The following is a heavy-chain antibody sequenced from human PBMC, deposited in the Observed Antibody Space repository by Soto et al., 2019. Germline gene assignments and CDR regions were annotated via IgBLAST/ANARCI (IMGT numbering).Heavy chain of an antibody. V-gene: IGHV3-33*01. CDR1: GFTFSSYG. CDR3: ARDLDGYSDY. J-gene: IGHJ4*02. Sequence: QVQLVESGGGVVQPGRSLRLSCAASGFTFSSYGMHWVRQAPGKGLEWVAVIWYDGSNKYYADSVKGRFTISRYNSKNTLYLQMTSLRAEDTAVYYCARDLDGYSDYWGQGTLVTVSS. D-gene: IGHD5-18*01. CDR2: IWYDGSNK.